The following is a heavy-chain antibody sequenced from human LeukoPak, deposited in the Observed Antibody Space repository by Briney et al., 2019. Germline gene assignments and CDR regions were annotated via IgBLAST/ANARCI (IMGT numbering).Heavy chain of an antibody. Sequence: SETLSLTCTVSGGSISRSSNYWGWIRQPPGKGLEWIGTVYYSGSATYNPSLKSRVTISVDTSKNQFSLKLSSVTAADTAVYYCARETSQKGAHYMDVWGKGTTVTISS. D-gene: IGHD3-16*01. CDR1: GGSISRSSNY. CDR3: ARETSQKGAHYMDV. J-gene: IGHJ6*03. CDR2: VYYSGSA. V-gene: IGHV4-39*07.